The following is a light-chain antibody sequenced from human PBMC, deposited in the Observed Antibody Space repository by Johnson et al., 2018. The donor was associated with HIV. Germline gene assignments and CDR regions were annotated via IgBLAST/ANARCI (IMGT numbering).Light chain of an antibody. CDR3: GTWDSSLSAGGV. V-gene: IGLV1-51*01. Sequence: QSVLTQPPSVSAAPGQKVTISCSGSSSNIGRNYVSWYQQLPGTAPKLLIFDNNKRPSGIPDRFSGSKSGTSATLGITGLQTGDEADYYCGTWDSSLSAGGVFGTGT. CDR2: DNN. CDR1: SSNIGRNY. J-gene: IGLJ1*01.